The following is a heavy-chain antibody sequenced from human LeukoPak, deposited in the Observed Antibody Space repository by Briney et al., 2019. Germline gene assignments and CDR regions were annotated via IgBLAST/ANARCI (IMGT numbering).Heavy chain of an antibody. CDR1: GYTFTGYY. J-gene: IGHJ6*02. CDR3: ARDQITMVLGGMDV. V-gene: IGHV1-2*04. Sequence: ASVKVSCKASGYTFTGYYMHWVRQAPGQGLEWMGWINPNSGGTNYAQKFQGWVTITRDTSISTAYMELSRLRSDDTAVYYCARDQITMVLGGMDVWGQGTTVTVSS. CDR2: INPNSGGT. D-gene: IGHD3-10*01.